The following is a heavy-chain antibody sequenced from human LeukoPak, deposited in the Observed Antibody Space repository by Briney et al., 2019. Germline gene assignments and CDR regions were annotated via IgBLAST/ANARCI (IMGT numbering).Heavy chain of an antibody. CDR1: GESMIGHY. CDR3: ARATASGSGRAYDR. V-gene: IGHV4-34*01. Sequence: SETLSLTCAVYGESMIGHYWTWIRQPPGKRLEWIGEIHHSGGTNSNPSLKDRVTMSIDMSKNQFSLKLNSVTAADTAVYFCARATASGSGRAYDRWAQGNLVPVSS. D-gene: IGHD3-10*01. J-gene: IGHJ5*02. CDR2: IHHSGGT.